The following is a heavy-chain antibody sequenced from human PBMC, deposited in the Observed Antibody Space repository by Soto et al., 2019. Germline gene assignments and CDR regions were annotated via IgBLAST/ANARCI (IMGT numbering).Heavy chain of an antibody. CDR3: AKSITARPFDY. J-gene: IGHJ4*02. V-gene: IGHV3-23*01. CDR2: ISGSGGNT. CDR1: GFTFSSYA. D-gene: IGHD6-6*01. Sequence: GGSLILSCTASGFTFSSYAMSWVLQAPGKGLEWVSAISGSGGNTYYADSVKGRFTISRDNSKNTLYLQMNSLRAEDTAVYYCAKSITARPFDYWGQGALVTVSS.